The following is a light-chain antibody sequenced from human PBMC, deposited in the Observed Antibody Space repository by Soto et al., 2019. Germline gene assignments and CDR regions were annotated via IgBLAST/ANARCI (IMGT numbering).Light chain of an antibody. V-gene: IGKV3-11*01. CDR2: DTS. J-gene: IGKJ1*01. CDR3: QQHTNWPWT. Sequence: EIVLTQSPATLSLSPGERATLSCRASQSVGSYFAWYQQKPGQTPRLLIYDTSNRATGIPARFSGSGSGTDFALTISSLGPEDFAVYYCQQHTNWPWTFGPGTKVDMK. CDR1: QSVGSY.